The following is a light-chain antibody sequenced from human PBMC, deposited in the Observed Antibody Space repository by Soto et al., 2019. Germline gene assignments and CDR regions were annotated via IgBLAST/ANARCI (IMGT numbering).Light chain of an antibody. CDR3: SSYTTSSTVV. V-gene: IGLV2-14*01. J-gene: IGLJ3*02. CDR1: GGDVGGYNC. Sequence: QSVLTQPASVSGSPGQSITISCAGTGGDVGGYNCVSWYQQHPGKAPKLMIYEVIRRPSGISNRFSGSKSGNTASLTISTLQAEDEAEYYCSSYTTSSTVVFGGGTKLTVL. CDR2: EVI.